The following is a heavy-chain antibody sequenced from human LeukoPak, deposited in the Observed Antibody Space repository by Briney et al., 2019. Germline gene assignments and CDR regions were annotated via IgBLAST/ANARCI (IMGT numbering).Heavy chain of an antibody. CDR3: ARDRDYYDSSGYDAFDI. Sequence: ASVKVSCKASGYTFTGYHIHWVRQAPGQGPEWMAWINPNSGGTKYAQKFQGRVTMTRDTSISTAYMELSRLRSDDTAVYYCARDRDYYDSSGYDAFDIWGQGTMVTVSS. CDR2: INPNSGGT. V-gene: IGHV1-2*02. D-gene: IGHD3-22*01. CDR1: GYTFTGYH. J-gene: IGHJ3*02.